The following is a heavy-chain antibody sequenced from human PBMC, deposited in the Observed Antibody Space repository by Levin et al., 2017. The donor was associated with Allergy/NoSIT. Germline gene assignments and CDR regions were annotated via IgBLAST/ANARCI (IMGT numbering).Heavy chain of an antibody. CDR2: INPSGGST. D-gene: IGHD2-15*01. CDR3: AREILAATDDAENWFDP. CDR1: GYTFTSYY. Sequence: AASVKVSCKASGYTFTSYYMHWVRQAPGQGLEWMGIINPSGGSTSYAQKFQGRVTMTRDTSTSTVYMELSSLRSEDTAVYYCAREILAATDDAENWFDPWGQGTLVTVSS. V-gene: IGHV1-46*01. J-gene: IGHJ5*02.